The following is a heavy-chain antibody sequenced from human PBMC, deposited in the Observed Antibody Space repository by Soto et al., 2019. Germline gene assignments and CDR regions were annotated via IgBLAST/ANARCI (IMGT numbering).Heavy chain of an antibody. D-gene: IGHD2-2*01. J-gene: IGHJ6*02. CDR1: GLTYSTAW. V-gene: IGHV3-74*01. Sequence: PGGSLRLSCEVSGLTYSTAWMHWVRQAPGKGLVWVSSINRDGSVTNYEDSVKGRFTISRDSAEKTIYLQINSLRADDTGVYYCARADIVVGTYMRIWGQGKTLTVSS. CDR2: INRDGSVT. CDR3: ARADIVVGTYMRI.